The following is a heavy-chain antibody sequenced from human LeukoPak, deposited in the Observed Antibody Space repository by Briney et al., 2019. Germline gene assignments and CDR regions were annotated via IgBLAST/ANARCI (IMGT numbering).Heavy chain of an antibody. D-gene: IGHD3-10*01. CDR3: AKRDQYGSGRGYYYMDV. CDR2: TQSSGSDK. CDR1: GFTVSSNY. V-gene: IGHV3-30*02. J-gene: IGHJ6*03. Sequence: GGSLRLSCAASGFTVSSNYMSWVRQTPGKGLEWVAFTQSSGSDKYYADSVKGRFAISRDNAKKTLYLQMNSLRVEDTAVYFCAKRDQYGSGRGYYYMDVWGKGTTVTVSS.